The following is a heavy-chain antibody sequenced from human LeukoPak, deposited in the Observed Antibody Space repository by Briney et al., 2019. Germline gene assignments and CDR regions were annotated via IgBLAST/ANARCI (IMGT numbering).Heavy chain of an antibody. D-gene: IGHD5/OR15-5a*01. Sequence: SETLSLTCTVSGGSISSYYWSWVRQTPGKGLKWIGYIYNSGTTDYNPSLKNRVTISVDRSTNQFSLRLTSVTAADTAVYYCARSPVLYHFDFWGQGILVTVSS. J-gene: IGHJ4*02. V-gene: IGHV4-59*08. CDR1: GGSISSYY. CDR2: IYNSGTT. CDR3: ARSPVLYHFDF.